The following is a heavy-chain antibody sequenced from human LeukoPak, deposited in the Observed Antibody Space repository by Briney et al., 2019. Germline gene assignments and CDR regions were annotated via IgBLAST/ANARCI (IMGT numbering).Heavy chain of an antibody. V-gene: IGHV5-51*01. CDR3: ARAGLGYCSSTSCYRMDWFDP. CDR1: GSSFTSYW. Sequence: GASLKISYKGSGSSFTSYWIGWVRPMPGKGLEWMGIIYPGDSDTRYSPSFQGQVTISADKSISTAYLQWSSLKASDTAMYYCARAGLGYCSSTSCYRMDWFDPWGQGTLVTVSS. J-gene: IGHJ5*02. D-gene: IGHD2-2*02. CDR2: IYPGDSDT.